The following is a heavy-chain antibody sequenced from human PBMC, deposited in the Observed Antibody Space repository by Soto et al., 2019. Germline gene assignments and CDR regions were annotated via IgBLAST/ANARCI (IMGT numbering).Heavy chain of an antibody. D-gene: IGHD4-4*01. CDR2: INAGNANT. J-gene: IGHJ3*01. V-gene: IGHV1-3*01. CDR3: ARDLSPGNYVP. Sequence: GASVMGSCTVAGYTYASYAMNWVRQAPAQRLDWMGRINAGNANTKYSQKFQGRVTITRDTSASTAYMQLSSLRSEDTAVYYRARDLSPGNYVPWGHGTMVTVSS. CDR1: GYTYASYA.